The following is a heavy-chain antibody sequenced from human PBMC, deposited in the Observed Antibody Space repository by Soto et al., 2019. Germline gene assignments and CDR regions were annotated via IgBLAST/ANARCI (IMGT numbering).Heavy chain of an antibody. Sequence: QVQLVQSGAEMKKPGSSVKVSCQSSGGTFNTYAMNWVRQAPGQGPEWMGDISPMFGAANYAPKCQFRVTITADESTGTSYMQLSSLASEATALYVCAREVQVHTPAFVYWGQGTLVTVSS. J-gene: IGHJ4*02. V-gene: IGHV1-69*19. CDR3: AREVQVHTPAFVY. D-gene: IGHD3-10*01. CDR1: GGTFNTYA. CDR2: ISPMFGAA.